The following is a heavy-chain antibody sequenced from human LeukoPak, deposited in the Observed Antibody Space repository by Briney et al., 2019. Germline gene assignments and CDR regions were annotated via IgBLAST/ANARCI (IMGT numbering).Heavy chain of an antibody. Sequence: SETLSLTCTVSGGSITNYYGSWIRQPPGKGLEWLGYIYYSGSTYYNPSLKSRVTMSVDMSRNQFSLNLSSVTAADTAVYYCARDGYNYLDYWGQGTLVTVSS. V-gene: IGHV4-59*01. J-gene: IGHJ4*02. D-gene: IGHD5-24*01. CDR2: IYYSGST. CDR3: ARDGYNYLDY. CDR1: GGSITNYY.